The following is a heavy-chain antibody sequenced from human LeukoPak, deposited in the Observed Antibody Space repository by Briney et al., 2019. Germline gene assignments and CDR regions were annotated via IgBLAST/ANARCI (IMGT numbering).Heavy chain of an antibody. J-gene: IGHJ6*03. D-gene: IGHD3-10*01. V-gene: IGHV3-69-1*01. CDR3: ARGGFNMVRGVIIPSNSYFYYMDI. CDR1: GFTFSAYS. Sequence: GGSLRLSCAASGFTFSAYSMNWVRQAPGKGLERVSSITSGDFVYFADSLKGRFTISRDNAKSSLYLQMNSLRADDTAVYYCARGGFNMVRGVIIPSNSYFYYMDIWGKGTTVTVSS. CDR2: ITSGDFV.